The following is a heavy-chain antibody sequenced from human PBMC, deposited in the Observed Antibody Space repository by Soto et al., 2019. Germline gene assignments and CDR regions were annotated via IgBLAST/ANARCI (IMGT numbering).Heavy chain of an antibody. D-gene: IGHD3-22*01. CDR3: ARVYYDSSGYYCGRGYFDY. Sequence: GGSLRLSCAASGFTFSSYGMHWVRQAPGKGLEWVAVIWYDGSNKYYADSVKGRFTISRDNSKNTLYLQMNSLRAEDTAVYYCARVYYDSSGYYCGRGYFDYWGQGTLVTVSS. J-gene: IGHJ4*02. V-gene: IGHV3-33*01. CDR1: GFTFSSYG. CDR2: IWYDGSNK.